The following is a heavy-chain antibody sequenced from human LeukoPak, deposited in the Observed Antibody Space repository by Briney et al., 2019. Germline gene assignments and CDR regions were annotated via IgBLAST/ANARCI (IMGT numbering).Heavy chain of an antibody. Sequence: SETLSLTCTVSGGSISRSSYYWGWIRQPPGKGLEWIRSMYYSGSRHYNPYLKSRVTISVDTSKNQFYLKLSSVTTADTAIYYCARPHDSSGSRGDAFDIWGQGTMVSVTS. CDR1: GGSISRSSYY. CDR3: ARPHDSSGSRGDAFDI. CDR2: MYYSGSR. J-gene: IGHJ3*02. V-gene: IGHV4-39*01. D-gene: IGHD3-22*01.